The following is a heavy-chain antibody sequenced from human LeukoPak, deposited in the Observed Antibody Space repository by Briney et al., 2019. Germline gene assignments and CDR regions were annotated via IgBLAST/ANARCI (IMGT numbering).Heavy chain of an antibody. CDR3: ARAQVGADPTSFDY. J-gene: IGHJ4*02. Sequence: SVKVSCKASGGTFSSYAISWVRQAPGQGLEWMGGTIPIFGTANYAQKFQGRVTITTDESTSTAYMELSSLRSEDTAVYYCARAQVGADPTSFDYWGQGTLVTVSS. CDR2: TIPIFGTA. D-gene: IGHD1-26*01. CDR1: GGTFSSYA. V-gene: IGHV1-69*05.